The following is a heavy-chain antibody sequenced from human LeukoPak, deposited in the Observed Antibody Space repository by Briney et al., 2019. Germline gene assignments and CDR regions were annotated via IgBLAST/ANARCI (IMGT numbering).Heavy chain of an antibody. V-gene: IGHV4-59*08. J-gene: IGHJ5*02. CDR2: IYYSGST. Sequence: SETLSLTCAVSGGSISSYYWSWIRQPPGKGLEWIGYIYYSGSTNYNPSLKSRVTISVDTSKNQFSLKLSSVTAADTAAYYCARGDYDYVWGSYLPTWGQGTLVTVSS. D-gene: IGHD3-16*02. CDR3: ARGDYDYVWGSYLPT. CDR1: GGSISSYY.